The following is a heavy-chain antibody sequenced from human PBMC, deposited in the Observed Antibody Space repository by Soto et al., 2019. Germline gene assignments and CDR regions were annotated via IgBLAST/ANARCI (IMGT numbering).Heavy chain of an antibody. J-gene: IGHJ4*02. CDR2: IFYSGST. Sequence: SETLSLTGHVSGGSISSTSYYWGWVRQPPGKGLEWIGGIFYSGSTYYNPSLKSRVTISVDTSKNQFSLKLSSVTAADTAVYHCARMGLDDTLTGYYFDHWGQGSLVTVSS. CDR3: ARMGLDDTLTGYYFDH. CDR1: GGSISSTSYY. D-gene: IGHD3-9*01. V-gene: IGHV4-39*01.